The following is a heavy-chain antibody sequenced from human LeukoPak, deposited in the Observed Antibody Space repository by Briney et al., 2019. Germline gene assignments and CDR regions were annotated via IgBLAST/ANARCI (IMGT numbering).Heavy chain of an antibody. CDR1: GYTSTSYG. Sequence: ASVKVSCKASGYTSTSYGISWVRQAPGQGLEWMGWISAYNGNTNYAQKLQGRVTMTTDTSTSTAYMELRSLRSDDTAVYYCASRAAIDDAFDIWGQGTMVTVSS. CDR2: ISAYNGNT. J-gene: IGHJ3*02. V-gene: IGHV1-18*01. CDR3: ASRAAIDDAFDI. D-gene: IGHD2-15*01.